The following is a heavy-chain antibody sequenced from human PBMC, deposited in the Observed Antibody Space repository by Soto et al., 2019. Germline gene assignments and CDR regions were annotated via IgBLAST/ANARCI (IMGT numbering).Heavy chain of an antibody. CDR2: INAGKGNT. CDR1: GYIFTSYA. Sequence: QVQLVQSGAEVKKPGASVKVSCKASGYIFTSYALHWVRQAPGQGLEWMGWINAGKGNTKYSQKFQGRVTITRDTSASVAYMELSSLASEDTAVYYCARSEVIPEGCDYWGQGTLVTVSS. V-gene: IGHV1-3*01. J-gene: IGHJ4*02. CDR3: ARSEVIPEGCDY. D-gene: IGHD3-16*02.